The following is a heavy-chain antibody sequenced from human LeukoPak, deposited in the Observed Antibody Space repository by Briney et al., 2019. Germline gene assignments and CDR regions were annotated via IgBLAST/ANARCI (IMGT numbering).Heavy chain of an antibody. CDR1: GFSLNTRGVG. D-gene: IGHD3-22*01. Sequence: SGPTLVHPTQTLTLTCTFSGFSLNTRGVGVGWIRQPPGRALEWLALSYWDDDKRYSPSLKSRLTITKDTSKNQVVLTMTNMDPVDTATYFCAHRKNYYDSSVFDNWGQGTLVTVSS. CDR2: SYWDDDK. V-gene: IGHV2-5*02. CDR3: AHRKNYYDSSVFDN. J-gene: IGHJ4*02.